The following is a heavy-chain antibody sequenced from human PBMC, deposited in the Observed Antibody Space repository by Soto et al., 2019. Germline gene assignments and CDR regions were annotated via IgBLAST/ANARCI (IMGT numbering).Heavy chain of an antibody. J-gene: IGHJ6*01. Sequence: GASVKVSCKASAYGFTRSWIGWVRRAPRQGLEWLGWINPDNGNTNYAQHLQGRVSLTTDTSTSTAYMDLRSLRSDDTAVYYCARDQGITTFRVHSMYHHGMDVWG. CDR1: AYGFTRSW. CDR3: ARDQGITTFRVHSMYHHGMDV. CDR2: INPDNGNT. V-gene: IGHV1-18*01. D-gene: IGHD3-3*01.